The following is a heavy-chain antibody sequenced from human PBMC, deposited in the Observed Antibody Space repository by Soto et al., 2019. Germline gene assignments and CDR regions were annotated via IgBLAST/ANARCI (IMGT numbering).Heavy chain of an antibody. Sequence: ASVKVSCKASGYTFTSYDINWVRQATGQGLEWMGWMNPNSGNTGYAQKFQGRVTMTRNTSISTAYMELSSLRSEDTAVYYCARGDFKQWLDHFDYWGQGXLVTVYS. CDR2: MNPNSGNT. CDR1: GYTFTSYD. V-gene: IGHV1-8*01. D-gene: IGHD6-19*01. CDR3: ARGDFKQWLDHFDY. J-gene: IGHJ4*02.